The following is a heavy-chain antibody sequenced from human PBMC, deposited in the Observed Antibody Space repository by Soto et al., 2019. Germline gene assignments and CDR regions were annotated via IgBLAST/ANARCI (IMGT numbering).Heavy chain of an antibody. CDR3: ATGITLSHNWFDH. D-gene: IGHD3-3*01. V-gene: IGHV1-24*01. CDR2: FDPEYGET. Sequence: ASVKVSCKVSGYTLTELSMHWVRQAPGKGLEWMGGFDPEYGETIYAQKFQGRVTMTEDTSTDTAYMELSSLRSEDTAVYYCATGITLSHNWFDHWGQGNLVTVSS. CDR1: GYTLTELS. J-gene: IGHJ5*02.